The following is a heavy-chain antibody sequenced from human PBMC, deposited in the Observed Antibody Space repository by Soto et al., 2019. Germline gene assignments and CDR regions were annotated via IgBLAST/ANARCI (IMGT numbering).Heavy chain of an antibody. CDR1: GCTFISYW. CDR3: ARGRSVDTAMVLPQFDY. Sequence: GGSLRLSCAASGCTFISYWMHWVRQAPGKGLVWVSRINSDGSSTSYADSVKGRFTISRDNAKNTLYLQMNSLRAEDTAVYYCARGRSVDTAMVLPQFDYWGQGTQVTVSS. D-gene: IGHD5-18*01. J-gene: IGHJ4*02. V-gene: IGHV3-74*01. CDR2: INSDGSST.